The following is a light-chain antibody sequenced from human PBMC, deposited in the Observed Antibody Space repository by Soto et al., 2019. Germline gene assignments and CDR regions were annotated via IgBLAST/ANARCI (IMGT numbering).Light chain of an antibody. CDR2: KAS. Sequence: DIQMTQSPSTLSPSVGDRVTITCRASQSISSWLAWYQQKPGKAPKLLIYKASSLESGVPSRFSGSGSGTEFTLTISSLQPDDFATYYCQQYNSYSSTWTFGQGTKVEIK. CDR1: QSISSW. J-gene: IGKJ1*01. V-gene: IGKV1-5*03. CDR3: QQYNSYSSTWT.